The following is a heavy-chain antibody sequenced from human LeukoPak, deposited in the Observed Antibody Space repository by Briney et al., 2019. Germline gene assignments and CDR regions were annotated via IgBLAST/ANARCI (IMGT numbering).Heavy chain of an antibody. CDR1: GYTFTSYD. Sequence: GASVKVSCKASGYTFTSYDINWVRQAPGQGLEGMGWMNPNSGNTGYAQKFQGRVTMTRNTSISTAYMELSSLRSEDTAVYYCASGVRRSTDFDIWGQGTMVTVSS. CDR3: ASGVRRSTDFDI. J-gene: IGHJ3*02. V-gene: IGHV1-8*01. CDR2: MNPNSGNT.